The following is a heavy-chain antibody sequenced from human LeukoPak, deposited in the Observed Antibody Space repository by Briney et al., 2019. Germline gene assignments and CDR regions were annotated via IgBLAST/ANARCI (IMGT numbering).Heavy chain of an antibody. CDR1: GGSFSGYY. V-gene: IGHV4-34*01. D-gene: IGHD1-1*01. J-gene: IGHJ4*02. CDR2: INHSGST. CDR3: ARGRPRTALDY. Sequence: SETLSLTCAVYGGSFSGYYWSWIRQPPGKGLEWIGEINHSGSTNYNPSLKSRVTISVETSKNQFSLKLSSVTAADTAVYYCARGRPRTALDYWGQGTLVTVSS.